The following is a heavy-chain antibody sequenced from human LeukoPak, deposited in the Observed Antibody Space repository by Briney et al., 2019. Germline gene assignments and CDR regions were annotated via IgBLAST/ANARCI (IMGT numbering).Heavy chain of an antibody. V-gene: IGHV3-21*04. CDR1: GFTFSSYS. D-gene: IGHD3-10*01. CDR2: ISSSSSYI. CDR3: ARVHLVRGVIDY. Sequence: PGGSLRLSCAASGFTFSSYSMNWVRQAPGKGLEWVSSISSSSSYIYYADSVKGRFTVSRDNAKNSLYLQMNSLRAEDTAVYYCARVHLVRGVIDYWGQGTLVTVSS. J-gene: IGHJ4*02.